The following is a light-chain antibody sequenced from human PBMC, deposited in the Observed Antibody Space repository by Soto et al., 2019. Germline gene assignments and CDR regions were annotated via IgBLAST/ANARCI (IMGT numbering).Light chain of an antibody. CDR1: QSVSNNY. CDR3: QQYKTYWT. CDR2: GAS. J-gene: IGKJ1*01. V-gene: IGKV3-20*01. Sequence: IGVTQSPGTLSLSPGERATLSCRASQSVSNNYLAWYQQKPGQAPRLLIYGASNRATGIPDRFSGSGSGTEFTLTISSLQPGDFATYYCQQYKTYWTFCPGTKVDIK.